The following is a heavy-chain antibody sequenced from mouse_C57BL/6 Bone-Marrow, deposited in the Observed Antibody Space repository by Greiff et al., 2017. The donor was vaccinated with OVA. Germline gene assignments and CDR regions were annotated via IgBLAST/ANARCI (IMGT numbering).Heavy chain of an antibody. Sequence: EVMLVESGAELVRPGASVKLSCTASGFNIKDDYMHWVKQRPEQGLEWIGWIDPENGDTEYASKFQGKATITADTSSNTAYLQLSSLTSEDTAVYYCTLAWFAYWGQGTLVTVSA. CDR1: GFNIKDDY. J-gene: IGHJ3*01. V-gene: IGHV14-4*01. CDR2: IDPENGDT. CDR3: TLAWFAY.